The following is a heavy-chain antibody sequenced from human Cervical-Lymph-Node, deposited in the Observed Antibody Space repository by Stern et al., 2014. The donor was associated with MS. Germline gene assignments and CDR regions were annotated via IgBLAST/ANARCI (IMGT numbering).Heavy chain of an antibody. V-gene: IGHV1-69*01. CDR1: GGTFSINT. Sequence: QVQLVESGTAVKKPGSSVKVSCKASGGTFSINTISWVRQAPGQGLEWMGGIIPMFGTPMYAQKFQGRVTTTADESTSTAYLELSSLTSQDTALYFCVTDQGGIAVYWVQGTLVTVSS. CDR2: IIPMFGTP. D-gene: IGHD6-19*01. CDR3: VTDQGGIAVY. J-gene: IGHJ4*02.